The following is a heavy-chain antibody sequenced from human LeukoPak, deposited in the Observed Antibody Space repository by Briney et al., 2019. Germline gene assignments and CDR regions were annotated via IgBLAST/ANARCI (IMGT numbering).Heavy chain of an antibody. CDR1: GFTFSSYG. Sequence: GGSLRLSCAASGFTFSSYGMHWVRQAPGKGLEWVAVISYDGSNKYYADSVKGRFTISRDNSKNTLYLQMNSLRAEDTAVYYCAKGDGWSYHDAFHIWGQGTMVTVSS. D-gene: IGHD1-26*01. V-gene: IGHV3-30*18. CDR2: ISYDGSNK. CDR3: AKGDGWSYHDAFHI. J-gene: IGHJ3*02.